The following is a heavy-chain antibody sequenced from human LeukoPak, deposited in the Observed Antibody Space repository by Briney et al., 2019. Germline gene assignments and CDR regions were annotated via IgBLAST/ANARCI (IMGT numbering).Heavy chain of an antibody. CDR1: GFTFSSYA. V-gene: IGHV3-23*01. Sequence: GGSLRLSCAASGFTFSSYAMSWVRQAPGKGLEWVSAISGSGGSTYYADSVKGRSTISRDNSKNTLYLQMNSLRAEDTAVYYCAKANSGSYPSSFDYWGQGTLVTVSP. J-gene: IGHJ4*02. D-gene: IGHD1-26*01. CDR3: AKANSGSYPSSFDY. CDR2: ISGSGGST.